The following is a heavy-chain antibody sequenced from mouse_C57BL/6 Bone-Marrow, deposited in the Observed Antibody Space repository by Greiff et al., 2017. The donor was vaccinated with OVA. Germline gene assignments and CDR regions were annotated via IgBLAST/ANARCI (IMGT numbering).Heavy chain of an antibody. CDR3: ARCLFITTVVAPFDY. CDR1: GYTFTSYW. V-gene: IGHV1-64*01. Sequence: VQLQQPGAELVKPGASVKLSCKASGYTFTSYWMHWVKQRPGQGLEWIGMIHPNSGSTNYNEKFTSKATLTVDKSSSTAYMQLSSLTSEDSAVYYCARCLFITTVVAPFDYWGQGTTLTVSS. J-gene: IGHJ2*01. D-gene: IGHD1-1*01. CDR2: IHPNSGST.